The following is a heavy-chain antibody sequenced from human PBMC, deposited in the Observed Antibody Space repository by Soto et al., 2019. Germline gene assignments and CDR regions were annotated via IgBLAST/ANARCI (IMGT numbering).Heavy chain of an antibody. Sequence: SETLSLTCTVSGGSISSYYWSWIRQPPGKGLEWIGSLYHIGSTHYNTSLKSRVTISVDTSKNHFSLELSSVTAADTAIYYCRSSTSCYDESCVDVWGQGTMVTVSS. V-gene: IGHV4-59*08. CDR2: LYHIGST. J-gene: IGHJ6*02. CDR1: GGSISSYY. D-gene: IGHD2-2*01. CDR3: RSSTSCYDESCVDV.